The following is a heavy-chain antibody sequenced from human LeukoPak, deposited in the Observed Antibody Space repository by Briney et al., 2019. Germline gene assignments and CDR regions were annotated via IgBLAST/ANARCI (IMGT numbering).Heavy chain of an antibody. V-gene: IGHV5-51*01. D-gene: IGHD2-2*01. CDR3: ASSWDCSSPSCFPGLNNY. J-gene: IGHJ4*02. Sequence: GESLKISCKGSGYSFTSYWIGWVRHMPGKGLEWMGIIYPGDSDTRYSPSFQGQVTISADKSISTAYLQWSSLKASDTAMYYCASSWDCSSPSCFPGLNNYWGQGTLVNVSS. CDR2: IYPGDSDT. CDR1: GYSFTSYW.